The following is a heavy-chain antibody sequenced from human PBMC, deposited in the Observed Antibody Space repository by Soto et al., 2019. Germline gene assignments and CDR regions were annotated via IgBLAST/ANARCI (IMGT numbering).Heavy chain of an antibody. V-gene: IGHV4-30-4*01. CDR1: GGSISSGDYY. CDR2: IYYSGST. Sequence: SETLSLTCTVSGGSISSGDYYWSWIRQPPGKGLQWIGYIYYSGSTYYNPSLNSRVTISLDTSKNQFSLKLSSVTAADTAVYYCARGRSYGLRPYGIDVWGQGTTVTVSS. J-gene: IGHJ6*02. D-gene: IGHD5-18*01. CDR3: ARGRSYGLRPYGIDV.